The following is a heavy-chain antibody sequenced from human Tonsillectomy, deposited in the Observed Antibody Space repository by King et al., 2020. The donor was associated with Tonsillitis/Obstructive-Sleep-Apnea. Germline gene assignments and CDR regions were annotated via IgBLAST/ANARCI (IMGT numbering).Heavy chain of an antibody. CDR3: AQKSGLGETYLGEFAFDI. Sequence: VQLLESGGGLVQPGGSLRLSCAASGFTFGSYAMNWVRQAPGKGLEWVSTISDSGGNTYYADSVKGRFTFSRDNAKKTLYLRMNSLRAQDTALYYCAQKSGLGETYLGEFAFDIWGQGTLVTVSS. J-gene: IGHJ3*02. D-gene: IGHD3-10*01. V-gene: IGHV3-23*01. CDR1: GFTFGSYA. CDR2: ISDSGGNT.